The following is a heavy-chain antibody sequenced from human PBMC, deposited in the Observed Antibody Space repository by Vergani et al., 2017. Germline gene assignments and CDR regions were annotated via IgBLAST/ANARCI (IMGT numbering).Heavy chain of an antibody. CDR2: IRPYTGHT. J-gene: IGHJ3*01. D-gene: IGHD1-1*01. CDR1: SHTFQTYG. CDR3: ARVAPSNSEVTPTAFDV. Sequence: QVQLVQSEAEVARPGASVSVSCKGSSHTFQTYGISWVRQAPGKGLEWMAWIRPYTGHTIYAQKFQDRVTMTADTSTNTAYMELRSLRSDDTAVYFCARVAPSNSEVTPTAFDVWGQGTMVTVSS. V-gene: IGHV1-18*01.